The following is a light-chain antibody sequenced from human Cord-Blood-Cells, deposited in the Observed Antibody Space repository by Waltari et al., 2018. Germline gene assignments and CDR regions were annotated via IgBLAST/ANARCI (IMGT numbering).Light chain of an antibody. CDR2: SNN. J-gene: IGLJ3*02. CDR1: SSNIGRNT. Sequence: QSVLTQPPSASGTPGKRVTISCSGSSSNIGRNTVNWYQQPPGTAPKLLIYSNNQRPSGVPDRFSGSKSGTSASLAISGLQSEDEADYYCAAWDDSLNGNWVFGGGTKLTVL. CDR3: AAWDDSLNGNWV. V-gene: IGLV1-44*01.